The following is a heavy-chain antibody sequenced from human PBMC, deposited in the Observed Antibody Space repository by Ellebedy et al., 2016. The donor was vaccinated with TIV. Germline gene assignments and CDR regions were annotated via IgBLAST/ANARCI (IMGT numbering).Heavy chain of an antibody. CDR3: ARDQGLRSGMDV. J-gene: IGHJ6*02. Sequence: GESLKISXAASGFTFSSYWMHWVRQAPGKGLVWVSRINSDGSSTTYADSVKGRFTISRDNAKNTLYLQMNSLRAEDTSVYYCARDQGLRSGMDVWGQGTTVTVSS. CDR2: INSDGSST. CDR1: GFTFSSYW. D-gene: IGHD6-25*01. V-gene: IGHV3-74*01.